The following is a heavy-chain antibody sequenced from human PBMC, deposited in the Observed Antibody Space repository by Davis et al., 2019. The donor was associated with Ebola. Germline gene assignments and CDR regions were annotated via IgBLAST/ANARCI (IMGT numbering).Heavy chain of an antibody. D-gene: IGHD6-19*01. J-gene: IGHJ4*02. CDR1: GGSFSGYY. Sequence: PSETLSLTCAVYGGSFSGYYWSWIRQPPGKGLEWIGEINHSGSTNYNPSLKSRVTISVDTSKNQFSLKLSSVTAADTAVYYCARGMDSSGCYDYWGQGTLVTVSS. V-gene: IGHV4-34*01. CDR2: INHSGST. CDR3: ARGMDSSGCYDY.